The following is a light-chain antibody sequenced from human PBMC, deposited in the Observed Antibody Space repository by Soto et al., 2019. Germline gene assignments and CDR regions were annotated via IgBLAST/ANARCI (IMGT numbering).Light chain of an antibody. CDR2: AAS. CDR1: QGISSY. CDR3: QQYYSYPQT. J-gene: IGKJ1*01. V-gene: IGKV1-8*01. Sequence: IRMTQSPSSLSASTGDRVTITCRASQGISSYLAWYQQKPGKAPKLLIYAASTLQSGVPSRFSGSGSGTDFTLTISCLQSEDFATYYCQQYYSYPQTFGQGTKVEIK.